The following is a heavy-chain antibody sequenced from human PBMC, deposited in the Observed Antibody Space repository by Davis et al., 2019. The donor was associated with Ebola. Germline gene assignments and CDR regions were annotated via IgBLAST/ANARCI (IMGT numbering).Heavy chain of an antibody. D-gene: IGHD4-11*01. J-gene: IGHJ4*02. CDR3: ARDSDDYSFDY. CDR1: GFTFNTYA. CDR2: VSGRATTI. Sequence: GGSLRLSCAASGFTFNTYAMSWVRQAPGKGLEWVSVVSGRATTIYYADSVKGRLTISRDNSKNTLYLQMNSLRPEDTAVYYCARDSDDYSFDYWGQGTLVTVSS. V-gene: IGHV3-23*01.